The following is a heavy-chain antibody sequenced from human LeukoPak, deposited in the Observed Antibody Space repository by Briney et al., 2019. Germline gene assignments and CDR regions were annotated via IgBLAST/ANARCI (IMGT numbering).Heavy chain of an antibody. V-gene: IGHV3-23*01. J-gene: IGHJ4*02. D-gene: IGHD3-3*01. Sequence: GGSLRLSCTASGFTFSNYAMNWVRQAPGKELEWVSSIIGTGGATYYADSVKGRFTISRDNSKNTLYLQVNSLRAEDTAIYYCARRFLEWYSHFDYWGQGTLVTVSS. CDR2: IIGTGGAT. CDR1: GFTFSNYA. CDR3: ARRFLEWYSHFDY.